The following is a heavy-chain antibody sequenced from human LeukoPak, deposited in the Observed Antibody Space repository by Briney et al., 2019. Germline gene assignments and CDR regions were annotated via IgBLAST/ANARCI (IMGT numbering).Heavy chain of an antibody. CDR3: AKAVHYYDSSGYYPPGY. V-gene: IGHV3-23*01. CDR2: ISGSGGST. Sequence: PGGSLRLSCAASGFTFSSYAMSWVRQAPGKGLEWVSAISGSGGSTYYADSVKGRFAISRDNSKNTLYLQMNSLRAEDTAVYYCAKAVHYYDSSGYYPPGYWGQGTLVTVSS. D-gene: IGHD3-22*01. J-gene: IGHJ4*02. CDR1: GFTFSSYA.